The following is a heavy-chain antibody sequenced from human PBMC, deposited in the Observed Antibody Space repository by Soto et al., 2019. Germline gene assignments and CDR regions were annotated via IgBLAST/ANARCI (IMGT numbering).Heavy chain of an antibody. CDR1: GFTFSSYA. CDR2: ISGSGGST. J-gene: IGHJ4*02. Sequence: GGSLRLSCAASGFTFSSYAMSWVRQAPGKGLEWVSAISGSGGSTYYADSVKGRFTISRDNSKNTLYLQMNSLRAEDTAVYYCAKDSGSIWFGELLLLDYSGQGSLVIGSS. CDR3: AKDSGSIWFGELLLLDY. D-gene: IGHD3-10*01. V-gene: IGHV3-23*01.